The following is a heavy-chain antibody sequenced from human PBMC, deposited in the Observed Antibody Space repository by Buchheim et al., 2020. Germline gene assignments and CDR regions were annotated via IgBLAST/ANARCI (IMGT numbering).Heavy chain of an antibody. Sequence: QVQLQESGPGLVTPSQTLSLTCTVSGGSISSGCYYWSWIRQHPGKGLEWIGYIYYSGSTYYNPSLKSRVTISVDTSKNQFSLKLSSVTAADTAVYYCAREPGSGGSCYSVGWFDPWGQGTL. J-gene: IGHJ5*02. D-gene: IGHD2-15*01. CDR3: AREPGSGGSCYSVGWFDP. CDR2: IYYSGST. V-gene: IGHV4-31*03. CDR1: GGSISSGCYY.